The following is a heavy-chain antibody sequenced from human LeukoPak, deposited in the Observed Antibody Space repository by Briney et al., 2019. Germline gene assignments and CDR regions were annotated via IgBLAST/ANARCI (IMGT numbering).Heavy chain of an antibody. CDR1: GFTFSSHW. CDR3: ASLRG. CDR2: ISSSSSYI. J-gene: IGHJ4*02. Sequence: GGSLRLSCVDSGFTFSSHWMSWVRQAPGKGLEWVSSISSSSSYIYYADSVKGRFTISRDNAKNSLYLQMNSLRAEDTAVYYCASLRGWGQGTLVTVSS. D-gene: IGHD5/OR15-5a*01. V-gene: IGHV3-21*01.